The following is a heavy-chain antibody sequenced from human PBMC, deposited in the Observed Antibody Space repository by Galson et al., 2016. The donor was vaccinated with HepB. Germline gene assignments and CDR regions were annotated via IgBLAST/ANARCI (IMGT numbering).Heavy chain of an antibody. CDR3: ARQLRDYATSWYFDL. CDR2: IWNDGSHK. V-gene: IGHV3-33*01. J-gene: IGHJ2*01. Sequence: SLRLSCAASGFTFGDYGMHWVRQAPGKGLEWVAVIWNDGSHKYYADSVKGRFTVSRDNSKNTLFLQMHSLRADDTAVYFCARQLRDYATSWYFDLWGRGTLVTVSS. D-gene: IGHD1-26*01. CDR1: GFTFGDYG.